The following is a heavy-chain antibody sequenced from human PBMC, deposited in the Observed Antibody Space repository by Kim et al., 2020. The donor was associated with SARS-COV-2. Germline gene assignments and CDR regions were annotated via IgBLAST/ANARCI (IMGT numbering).Heavy chain of an antibody. V-gene: IGHV3-23*01. CDR1: GFTFNTYA. Sequence: GGSLRLSCAASGFTFNTYALAWVRQAPDKGLEWVSTISASGGDTYYPDPVKGRFTVSRDNSKNTLYLQMDSLRAEDTALYYCAQPSSYGDYEHWGQGTLVTVSS. CDR2: ISASGGDT. J-gene: IGHJ4*02. D-gene: IGHD4-17*01. CDR3: AQPSSYGDYEH.